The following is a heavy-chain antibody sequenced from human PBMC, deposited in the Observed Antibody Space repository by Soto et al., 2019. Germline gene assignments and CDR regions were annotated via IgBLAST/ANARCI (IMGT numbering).Heavy chain of an antibody. V-gene: IGHV4-30-2*01. D-gene: IGHD2-15*01. CDR3: ARATSNYCSGGSCYEVNWFDP. Sequence: KPSETLSLTCAVSGGSISSGGYSWSWIRQPPGKGLEWIGYIYHSGSTYYNPSLKSRVTISVDRSKNQFSLKLSSVTAADTAVYYCARATSNYCSGGSCYEVNWFDPWGQGTLVTSPQ. CDR1: GGSISSGGYS. J-gene: IGHJ5*02. CDR2: IYHSGST.